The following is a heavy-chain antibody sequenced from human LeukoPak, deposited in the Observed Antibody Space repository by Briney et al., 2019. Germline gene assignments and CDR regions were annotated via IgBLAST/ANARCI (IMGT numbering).Heavy chain of an antibody. V-gene: IGHV4-34*01. J-gene: IGHJ4*02. D-gene: IGHD1-26*01. CDR3: ARGFTRLVGAPSSFDY. Sequence: SETLSLTCAVYGGSFSGYYWSWIRQPPGKGLEWIGENNRSGSTNYNPSLKSRVTISVDTSKNQFSLKLSSVTAADTAVYYCARGFTRLVGAPSSFDYWGQGTLVTVSS. CDR1: GGSFSGYY. CDR2: NNRSGST.